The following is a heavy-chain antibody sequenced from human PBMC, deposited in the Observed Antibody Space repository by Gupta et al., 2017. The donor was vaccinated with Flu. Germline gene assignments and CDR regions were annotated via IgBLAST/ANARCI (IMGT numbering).Heavy chain of an antibody. J-gene: IGHJ4*02. CDR1: GYTFTSYE. CDR3: ARGRSCGGDCYYFDY. Sequence: QVQLVQPGAEGKKPGASVTASSKSSGYTFTSYEVHWVRQAPGQGLEWMGVINPYGGSTGYSQEFQGRDSLTSDTSTSTVYMELSSLRSEDTAVYYCARGRSCGGDCYYFDYWGQGTLVTVAS. V-gene: IGHV1-46*01. CDR2: INPYGGST. D-gene: IGHD2-21*01.